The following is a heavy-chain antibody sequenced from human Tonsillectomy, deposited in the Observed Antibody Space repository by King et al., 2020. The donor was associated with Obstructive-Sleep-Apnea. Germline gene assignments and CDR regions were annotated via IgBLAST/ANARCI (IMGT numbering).Heavy chain of an antibody. D-gene: IGHD1-26*01. Sequence: QLQESGPGLVKPSETLSLTCTVSGGSISRYYWSWIRQPPGKGLEWIGYIYYSGSTNYNPSLKSRVTISVDTSKNQFSLKLSSVTAADTAVYYCASVGSEWELNSYYFDYWGQGTLVTVSS. V-gene: IGHV4-59*01. J-gene: IGHJ4*02. CDR2: IYYSGST. CDR3: ASVGSEWELNSYYFDY. CDR1: GGSISRYY.